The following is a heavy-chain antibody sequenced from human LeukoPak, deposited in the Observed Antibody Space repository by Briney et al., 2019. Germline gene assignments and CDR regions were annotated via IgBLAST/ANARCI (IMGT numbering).Heavy chain of an antibody. V-gene: IGHV1-46*01. D-gene: IGHD4-23*01. Sequence: ASVKVSCKASGYTFTSYDINWVRQATGQGLEWMGLINPRGTSTIYAEKFQGRIIMTRDMSTTTDYMELSSLKSDDTAVYYCARDNSIHERGWWFDPWGQGTLVTVSS. CDR3: ARDNSIHERGWWFDP. J-gene: IGHJ5*02. CDR2: INPRGTST. CDR1: GYTFTSYD.